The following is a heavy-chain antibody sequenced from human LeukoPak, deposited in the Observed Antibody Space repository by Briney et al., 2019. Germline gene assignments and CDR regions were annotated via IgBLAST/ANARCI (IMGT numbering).Heavy chain of an antibody. D-gene: IGHD3-16*01. J-gene: IGHJ6*03. CDR1: GGSISSSSYY. CDR3: WGDYYYMDV. Sequence: SETLSLTCTVSGGSISSSSYYWGWLRQPPGKGLEWIGSIYYSGSTYYNPSLKRRVTISVDTSKNQFSLKLSSVTAADTAVYYCWGDYYYMDVWGKGTTVTVSS. V-gene: IGHV4-39*07. CDR2: IYYSGST.